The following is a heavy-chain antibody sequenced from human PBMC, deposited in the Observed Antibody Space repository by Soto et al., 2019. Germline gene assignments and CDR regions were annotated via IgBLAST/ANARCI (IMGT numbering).Heavy chain of an antibody. CDR2: IFYSGST. CDR1: GGSISSYY. CDR3: ASMIGDPVLSFDS. J-gene: IGHJ5*01. Sequence: QVQLQESGPGLVKPSETLFLTCTVSGGSISSYYWSWIRQPPGKGLEWIGFIFYSGSTSYNPSLMSRVTISIDTSEYQFSLKLISVTAADTAVYYCASMIGDPVLSFDSWGQGPLVAVSS. D-gene: IGHD3-10*02. V-gene: IGHV4-59*01.